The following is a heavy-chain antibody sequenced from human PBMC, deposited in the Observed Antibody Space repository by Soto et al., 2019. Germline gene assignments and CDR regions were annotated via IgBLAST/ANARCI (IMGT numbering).Heavy chain of an antibody. Sequence: XSLRLSCAASGFTFNYYWMHWVRQAPGQGLVWVSHIHSDGSTTTYADSVKGRFTISRDNAKNTLYLQMNSLRAENTAVYYCVRGDKGGFDLWGQGTTVTVSS. CDR2: IHSDGSTT. D-gene: IGHD2-21*02. V-gene: IGHV3-74*01. J-gene: IGHJ3*01. CDR1: GFTFNYYW. CDR3: VRGDKGGFDL.